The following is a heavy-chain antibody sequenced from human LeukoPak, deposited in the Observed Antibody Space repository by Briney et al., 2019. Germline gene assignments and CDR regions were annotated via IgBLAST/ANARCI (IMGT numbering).Heavy chain of an antibody. CDR3: ARDRLQLQS. V-gene: IGHV4-59*01. J-gene: IGHJ5*02. Sequence: PSETLSLTCTVSGGSISSYNWNWIRQPPGKGLEWIGYIYYSGSTNYNPSLKSRVTISVDTSKNQFSLKLSSVTAADMAVYYCARDRLQLQSWGQGTLVTVSS. CDR2: IYYSGST. CDR1: GGSISSYN. D-gene: IGHD1-1*01.